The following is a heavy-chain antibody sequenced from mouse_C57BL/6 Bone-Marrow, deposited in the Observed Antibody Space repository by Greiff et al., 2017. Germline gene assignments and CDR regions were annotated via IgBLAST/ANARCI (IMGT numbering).Heavy chain of an antibody. V-gene: IGHV1-61*01. D-gene: IGHD2-3*01. Sequence: QVQLKQPGAELVRPGSSVKLSCKASGYTFTSYWMDWVKQRPGQGLELIGNIYPSDSETHYNQKFKDKATLTVDKSSSTAYMQLSSLTSEDSAVYYCARGNDGYPHAMDYWGQGTSVTVSS. CDR2: IYPSDSET. J-gene: IGHJ4*01. CDR3: ARGNDGYPHAMDY. CDR1: GYTFTSYW.